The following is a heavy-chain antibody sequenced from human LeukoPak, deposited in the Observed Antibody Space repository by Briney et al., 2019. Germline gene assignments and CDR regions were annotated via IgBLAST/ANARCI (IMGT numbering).Heavy chain of an antibody. CDR3: ARDNTIFGVAHINH. D-gene: IGHD3-3*01. Sequence: GGSLRLSCAASGFTFSSYWMSWVRQAPGKGLEWVANVKQDGSDKYYVDSVKGRFTISRDNAKNSLYLQMNSLRAEDTAVYYCARDNTIFGVAHINHWGQGTLVTVSS. CDR1: GFTFSSYW. V-gene: IGHV3-7*01. J-gene: IGHJ5*02. CDR2: VKQDGSDK.